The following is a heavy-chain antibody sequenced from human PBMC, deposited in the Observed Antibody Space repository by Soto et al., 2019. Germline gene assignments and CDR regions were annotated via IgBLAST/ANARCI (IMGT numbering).Heavy chain of an antibody. J-gene: IGHJ6*03. CDR3: ARATKNYYYYYMDV. D-gene: IGHD2-8*01. Sequence: ASVKVSCKASGYTFTGYYMHWVRQAPGQGLEWMGWINPNSGGTNYAQKFQGWVTMTRDTSISTAYMELSRLRSDDTAVYYCARATKNYYYYYMDVWDKGTTVTVSS. V-gene: IGHV1-2*04. CDR2: INPNSGGT. CDR1: GYTFTGYY.